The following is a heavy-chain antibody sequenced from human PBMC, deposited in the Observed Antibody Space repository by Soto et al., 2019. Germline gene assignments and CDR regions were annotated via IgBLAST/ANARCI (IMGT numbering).Heavy chain of an antibody. Sequence: QVQLQESGPGLVKPSQTLSLTCTVSGGSISSGGYYWSWIRQHPGKGLEWIGYIYYSGSTYYDPSLTSRVTRSVDTSKNQLPLKLGSVTAADTAVYYCASSRTSLGMYVWGQGTTVTVSS. J-gene: IGHJ6*02. D-gene: IGHD2-2*01. CDR2: IYYSGST. CDR1: GGSISSGGYY. V-gene: IGHV4-31*03. CDR3: ASSRTSLGMYV.